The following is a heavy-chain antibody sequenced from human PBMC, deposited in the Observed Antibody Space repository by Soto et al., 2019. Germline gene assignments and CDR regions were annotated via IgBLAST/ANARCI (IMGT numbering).Heavy chain of an antibody. D-gene: IGHD6-6*01. V-gene: IGHV1-18*04. CDR2: ISAYNGNT. Sequence: QVQLVQSGAEVKKPGASVKVSCKASGYTFTSYGISWVRQAPGQGLEWMGWISAYNGNTNNAKKLRGRVTMTTDTSTSTGYMELRSLRSDDTAVYYCAREGGPSTYSSSPVDYWGQGTLVTVSS. CDR3: AREGGPSTYSSSPVDY. CDR1: GYTFTSYG. J-gene: IGHJ4*02.